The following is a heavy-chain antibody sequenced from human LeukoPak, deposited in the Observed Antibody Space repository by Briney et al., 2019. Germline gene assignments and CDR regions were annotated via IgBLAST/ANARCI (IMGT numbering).Heavy chain of an antibody. CDR1: GFTFSSYS. CDR2: ISSSSSTI. V-gene: IGHV3-48*01. J-gene: IGHJ4*02. D-gene: IGHD3-16*01. Sequence: GGSLRLSCAASGFTFSSYSMNWVRQAPGKGLEWVSYISSSSSTIYYADSVKGRFTISRDNAKNSLYLQMNSLRAEDTAVYYCARDYALDYWGQGTLVTVSS. CDR3: ARDYALDY.